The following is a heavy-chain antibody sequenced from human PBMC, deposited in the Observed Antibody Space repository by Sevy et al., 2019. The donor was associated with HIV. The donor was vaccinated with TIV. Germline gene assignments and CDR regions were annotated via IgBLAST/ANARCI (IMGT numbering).Heavy chain of an antibody. V-gene: IGHV3-48*01. J-gene: IGHJ4*02. CDR2: ISSSSSTI. D-gene: IGHD6-13*01. CDR1: GFTFSSYS. Sequence: GGSLRLSCAASGFTFSSYSMNWVRQAPGKGLEWVSYISSSSSTIYYADSVKGRFTISRDNAKNSLYLQMNSLRGEDTAVYYCARDTQRYSSSWTDYWGQGTLVTVSS. CDR3: ARDTQRYSSSWTDY.